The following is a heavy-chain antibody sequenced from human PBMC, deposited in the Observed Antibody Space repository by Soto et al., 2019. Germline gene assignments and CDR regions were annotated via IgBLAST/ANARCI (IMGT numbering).Heavy chain of an antibody. CDR1: GLTLGSYA. J-gene: IGHJ6*02. CDR3: ARDRRALLTYYYYGMDV. D-gene: IGHD2-15*01. Sequence: GGPMRLSWAALGLTLGSYAMHWVRQAPGKGLEWVAVISYDGSNKYYADSVKGRFTISRDNSKNTLYLQMNSLRAEDTAVYYCARDRRALLTYYYYGMDVWGQGTTVTVSS. CDR2: ISYDGSNK. V-gene: IGHV3-30-3*01.